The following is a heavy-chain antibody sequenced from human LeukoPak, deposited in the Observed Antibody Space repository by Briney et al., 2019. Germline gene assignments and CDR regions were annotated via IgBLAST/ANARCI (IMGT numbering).Heavy chain of an antibody. Sequence: GGSLRLSCAASGFTVSSNYMSWVRQAPGKGLEWVSIIYSGGTTFYADSVKGRFTISRDNPKNTLYLQMNGLRAEDTAVYYCAGSGNYELFDYWGQGTLVTVSS. D-gene: IGHD1-26*01. J-gene: IGHJ4*02. CDR3: AGSGNYELFDY. CDR2: IYSGGTT. V-gene: IGHV3-53*01. CDR1: GFTVSSNY.